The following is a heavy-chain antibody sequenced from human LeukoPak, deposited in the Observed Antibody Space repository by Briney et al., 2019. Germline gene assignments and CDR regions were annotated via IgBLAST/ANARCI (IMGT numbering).Heavy chain of an antibody. CDR2: MYTRGSK. J-gene: IGHJ6*03. Sequence: SETLSLTCTVSGGSISSYYWSWLRQPAGKEREWIGGMYTRGSKNENPSFRSQVTMSVDTSKNQFSLKLSSVTAADTAVYYCAXAREAADSFSSLLHYYYYYMDVWGKGTTVTISS. V-gene: IGHV4-4*07. CDR1: GGSISSYY. CDR3: AXAREAADSFSSLLHYYYYYMDV. D-gene: IGHD6-13*01.